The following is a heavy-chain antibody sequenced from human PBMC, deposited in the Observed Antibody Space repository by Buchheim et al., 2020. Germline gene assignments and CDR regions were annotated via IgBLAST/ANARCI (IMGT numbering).Heavy chain of an antibody. CDR2: ISYDGSKK. V-gene: IGHV3-30*18. J-gene: IGHJ2*01. CDR3: AKDRCKRATWSAVWFFDL. CDR1: GLTSRTYG. D-gene: IGHD2/OR15-2a*01. Sequence: QVQLVESGGGVVQPGRSLRLSCAASGLTSRTYGMHWVRQAPGKGLEWMAVISYDGSKKYYADSVKGRFTISRDNSRNTVDLQMSSLRADDTAVYYCAKDRCKRATWSAVWFFDLWGRGTL.